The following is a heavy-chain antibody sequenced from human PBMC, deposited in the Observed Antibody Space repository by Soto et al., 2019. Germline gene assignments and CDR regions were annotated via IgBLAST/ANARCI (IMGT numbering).Heavy chain of an antibody. D-gene: IGHD1-26*01. V-gene: IGHV1-2*04. J-gene: IGHJ3*02. CDR3: ARGLSSESGSYAFDI. CDR2: INPNSGGT. CDR1: GYTFTGYY. Sequence: ASVKVSCKASGYTFTGYYMHWVRQAPGQGLEWMGWINPNSGGTNYAQKFQGWVTMTRDTSISTAYMELSRLRSDDTAVYYCARGLSSESGSYAFDIWGQGTMVTVSS.